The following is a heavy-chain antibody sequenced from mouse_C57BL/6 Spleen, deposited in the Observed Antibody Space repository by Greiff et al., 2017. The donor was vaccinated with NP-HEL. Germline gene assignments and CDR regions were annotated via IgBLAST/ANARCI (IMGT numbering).Heavy chain of an antibody. Sequence: VQLQQSGAELVKPGASVKLSCTASGFNIQDYYMHWVKQRTEQGLEWIGRIDPEDGETKYAPNFQGKATITADTSSNTAYLQLSSLTSEDTAVYYCARGDGSRYFDVWGTGTTVTVSS. CDR1: GFNIQDYY. V-gene: IGHV14-2*01. J-gene: IGHJ1*03. CDR3: ARGDGSRYFDV. CDR2: IDPEDGET. D-gene: IGHD2-3*01.